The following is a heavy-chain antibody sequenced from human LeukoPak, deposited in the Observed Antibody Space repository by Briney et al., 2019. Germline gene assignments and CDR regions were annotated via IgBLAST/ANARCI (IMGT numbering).Heavy chain of an antibody. CDR2: IYTRGST. J-gene: IGHJ6*03. D-gene: IGHD3-16*01. CDR3: ARDRSAYHVSDYYYYMDV. V-gene: IGHV4-4*07. CDR1: GGSISSYY. Sequence: SETLSLTCTVSGGSISSYYWSWIRQPAGKGLEWIGRIYTRGSTNYNPSLKSRVTMSVDTFKNQFSLKLSSVTAADTAVYYCARDRSAYHVSDYYYYMDVWGKGTTVTVSS.